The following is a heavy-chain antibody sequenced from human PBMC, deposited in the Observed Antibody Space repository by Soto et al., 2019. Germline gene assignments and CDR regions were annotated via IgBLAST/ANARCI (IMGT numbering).Heavy chain of an antibody. CDR1: SFTFSNYG. D-gene: IGHD3-10*01. V-gene: IGHV3-30*18. Sequence: QVQLVESGGGVVQPGRSLRLSCAASSFTFSNYGMHWVRQAPGKGLEWVAIISFDGSHSYYAGSVKGRFTISRDNSKNTVYLQMNNLTTEDTAVYFCANDLAITLARGVNGLDVWGQGTTVTVSS. J-gene: IGHJ6*02. CDR2: ISFDGSHS. CDR3: ANDLAITLARGVNGLDV.